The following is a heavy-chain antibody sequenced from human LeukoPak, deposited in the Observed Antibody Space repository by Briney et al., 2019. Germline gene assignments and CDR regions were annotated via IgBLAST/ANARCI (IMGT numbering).Heavy chain of an antibody. CDR1: GFTFSSYG. Sequence: GGSLRLSCAASGFTFSSYGMHWVRQAPGKGLEWVAFMRYDGSNKNYADSVKGRFTTSRDNSKNTLYLQMNSLRSEDTAIYYCAAGATTGDFHYWGQGTLVTVSS. D-gene: IGHD1-26*01. CDR2: MRYDGSNK. J-gene: IGHJ4*02. V-gene: IGHV3-30*02. CDR3: AAGATTGDFHY.